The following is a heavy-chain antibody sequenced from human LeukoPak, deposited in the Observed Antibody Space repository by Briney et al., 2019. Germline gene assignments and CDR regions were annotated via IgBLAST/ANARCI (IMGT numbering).Heavy chain of an antibody. CDR3: ARQTYGDFDY. J-gene: IGHJ4*02. CDR1: GFTFDDYA. Sequence: GGSLRLSCAASGFTFDDYAMHWVRQAPGKGLEWVSGISWNSGSIGYADSVKGRFTISRDNAKNSLYLQMNSLRAEDTAVYYCARQTYGDFDYWGQGTLVTVSS. D-gene: IGHD4-17*01. CDR2: ISWNSGSI. V-gene: IGHV3-9*01.